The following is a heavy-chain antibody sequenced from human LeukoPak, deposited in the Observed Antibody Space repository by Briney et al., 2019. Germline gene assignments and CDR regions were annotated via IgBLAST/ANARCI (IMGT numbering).Heavy chain of an antibody. D-gene: IGHD1-26*01. CDR2: VNWNGDDT. CDR1: GFTFSNYA. J-gene: IGHJ4*02. V-gene: IGHV3-20*04. Sequence: GGSLRLSCAASGFTFSNYAMGWVRQAPGKGLEWIAGVNWNGDDTGYADSVKGRFTISRDNAKNSLYLQLNSLRAEDTALYYCARGQILGAGFDYWGQGTLVTVSS. CDR3: ARGQILGAGFDY.